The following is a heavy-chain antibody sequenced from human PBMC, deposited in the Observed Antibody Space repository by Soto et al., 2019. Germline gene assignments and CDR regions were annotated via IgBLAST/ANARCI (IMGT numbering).Heavy chain of an antibody. CDR3: ARDGDSGTYEY. CDR2: IVPIFGTR. J-gene: IGHJ4*02. Sequence: QVQLVQSGAEVKKPGSSVKVSCKASGDSFSNYAMSWVRQAPGQGLEWMGGIVPIFGTRSYAQKFQGRITIIADESTSTDYMELSGLRSDDTAVYYCARDGDSGTYEYWGQGTLVTVSS. D-gene: IGHD5-12*01. V-gene: IGHV1-69*12. CDR1: GDSFSNYA.